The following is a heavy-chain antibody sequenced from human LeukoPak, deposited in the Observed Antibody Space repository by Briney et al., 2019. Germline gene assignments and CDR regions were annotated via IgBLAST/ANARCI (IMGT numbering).Heavy chain of an antibody. CDR1: GGSISSGGYS. CDR2: IYHSGST. CDR3: ARDFDYYDSSGYDY. Sequence: SETLSLTCAVSGGSISSGGYSWSWIRQPPGKGLEWIGSIYHSGSTYYNPSLKSRVTISVDTSKNQFSLKLSSVTAADTAVYYCARDFDYYDSSGYDYWGQGTLVTVSS. V-gene: IGHV4-39*07. J-gene: IGHJ4*02. D-gene: IGHD3-22*01.